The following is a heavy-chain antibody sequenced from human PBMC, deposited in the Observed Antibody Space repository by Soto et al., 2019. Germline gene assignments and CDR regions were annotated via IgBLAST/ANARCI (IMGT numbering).Heavy chain of an antibody. V-gene: IGHV4-59*01. CDR2: IYYSGST. CDR1: GGSISSYY. J-gene: IGHJ6*02. Sequence: QVQLQESGPGLVKPSETLSLTCTVSGGSISSYYWSWIRQPPGKGLEWIGHIYYSGSTNYNPSLKSRVTISVDTSKNQFSLKLSSVTAADTAVYYCASYYYGMDVWGQGTTVTVSS. CDR3: ASYYYGMDV.